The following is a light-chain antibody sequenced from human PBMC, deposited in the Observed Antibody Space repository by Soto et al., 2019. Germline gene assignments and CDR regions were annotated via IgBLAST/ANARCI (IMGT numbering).Light chain of an antibody. CDR2: EVN. CDR3: SSYAGNNNFVV. V-gene: IGLV2-8*01. CDR1: RSDVGGYNF. J-gene: IGLJ2*01. Sequence: QSALTQPPSASGSPGQSVTISCTGTRSDVGGYNFVSWFQQNPGKAPRLMIYEVNKRPSGVPDRFSGSKSGDTASLTVSGLQADDEADYYSSSYAGNNNFVVFGGGTKLTVL.